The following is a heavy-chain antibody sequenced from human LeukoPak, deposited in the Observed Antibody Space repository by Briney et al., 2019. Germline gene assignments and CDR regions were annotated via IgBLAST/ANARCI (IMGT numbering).Heavy chain of an antibody. Sequence: GGSLRLSCAASGFTFSSYAMNWVRQAPGKGLEWVAVIWYDGNNKDYVDSVKGRFTISRDNSKNTLYLQMNSLRAEDTAVYYCARDRSGYTYGLDYWGQGTLVTVSS. D-gene: IGHD5-18*01. V-gene: IGHV3-33*08. CDR3: ARDRSGYTYGLDY. CDR1: GFTFSSYA. J-gene: IGHJ4*02. CDR2: IWYDGNNK.